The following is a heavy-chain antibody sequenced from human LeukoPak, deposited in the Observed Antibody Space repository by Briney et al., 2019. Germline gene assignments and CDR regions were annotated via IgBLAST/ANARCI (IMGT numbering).Heavy chain of an antibody. CDR3: AINPWTVTTGFFVTY. D-gene: IGHD4-17*01. Sequence: GESLRISCKGSGYSFTSYWISWVRQMPGTGLEWMGRIDPSDSYTNYSPSFQGHVTISADKSISTAYLQWSSLKASDTAMYYCAINPWTVTTGFFVTYWGQGTLVTVSS. CDR2: IDPSDSYT. J-gene: IGHJ4*02. CDR1: GYSFTSYW. V-gene: IGHV5-10-1*01.